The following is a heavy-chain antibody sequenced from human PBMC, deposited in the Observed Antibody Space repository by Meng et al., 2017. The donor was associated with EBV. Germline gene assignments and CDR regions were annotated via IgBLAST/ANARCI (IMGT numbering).Heavy chain of an antibody. D-gene: IGHD3-10*01. Sequence: QVPRQEPGPRLVMPSQTLSLAFTVSGASVSGGTYHWSWILQPPGKELEWIGYIYDGGTTIYNPSLKSRVTILVDASKNQFSLKLSSVTTADTAVYYCAKSRSSTPGVVDYWGQGTLVTVSS. V-gene: IGHV4-61*01. CDR1: GASVSGGTYH. CDR3: AKSRSSTPGVVDY. CDR2: IYDGGTT. J-gene: IGHJ4*02.